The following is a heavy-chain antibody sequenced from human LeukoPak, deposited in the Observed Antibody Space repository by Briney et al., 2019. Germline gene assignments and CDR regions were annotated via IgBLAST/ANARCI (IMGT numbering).Heavy chain of an antibody. V-gene: IGHV3-74*01. Sequence: PGGSLRPSCAASGFTFSTYWLHWVRQAPGKGLVWVSLITSDGSSTSYTDSVRGRFTISRDNAKNTLYLQMNSLTAEDTAVYYCTTDEWTWGLGTMVTVSS. CDR2: ITSDGSST. D-gene: IGHD3-3*01. CDR3: TTDEWT. J-gene: IGHJ3*01. CDR1: GFTFSTYW.